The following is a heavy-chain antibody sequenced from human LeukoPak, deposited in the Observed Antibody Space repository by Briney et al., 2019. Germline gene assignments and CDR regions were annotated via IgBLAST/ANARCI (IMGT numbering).Heavy chain of an antibody. J-gene: IGHJ4*02. CDR2: IKQGEGDK. CDR1: VFTFSESS. Sequence: PGGSLRLSCVPSVFTFSESSMRGGRHAPGEGLEWLDNIKQGEGDKFYLESVMRRFTISRDNGNNSLFVQLTSLRVEDTAVYYCARGGLFGTLDYWGQGARVTVS. V-gene: IGHV3-7*01. D-gene: IGHD3-3*01. CDR3: ARGGLFGTLDY.